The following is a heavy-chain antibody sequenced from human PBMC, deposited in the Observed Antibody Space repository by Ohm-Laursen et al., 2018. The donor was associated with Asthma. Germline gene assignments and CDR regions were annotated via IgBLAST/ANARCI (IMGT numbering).Heavy chain of an antibody. Sequence: SLRLSCAAAGFTFSDYGMHWVRQAPGKGLEWLAVISYDGTNKYFSDSVKGRFTISRDNSKNTLYLQMNSLRDEDTGVYYCARDSGSNQFDPWGQGTLVTVSS. CDR1: GFTFSDYG. D-gene: IGHD3-10*01. J-gene: IGHJ5*02. CDR2: ISYDGTNK. CDR3: ARDSGSNQFDP. V-gene: IGHV3-30*03.